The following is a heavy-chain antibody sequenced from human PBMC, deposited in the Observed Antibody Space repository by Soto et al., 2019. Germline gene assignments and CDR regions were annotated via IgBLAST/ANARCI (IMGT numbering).Heavy chain of an antibody. J-gene: IGHJ6*02. Sequence: SETLSLTCTVSGDSITSGGYYWSWLRQPPGKGLEWIGYIYHSGGASYNPSLRGRAVISIDTSKNQFSLRLNAVTAADTATYYCARDYYGAGSQYSYYGMEVWGQGTTVTVPS. CDR3: ARDYYGAGSQYSYYGMEV. D-gene: IGHD3-10*01. V-gene: IGHV4-31*03. CDR2: IYHSGGA. CDR1: GDSITSGGYY.